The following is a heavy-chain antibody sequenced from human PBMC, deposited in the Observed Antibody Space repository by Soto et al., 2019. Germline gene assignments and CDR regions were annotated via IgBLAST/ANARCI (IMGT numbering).Heavy chain of an antibody. CDR1: GYTFTSYG. CDR2: ISAYNGNT. Sequence: ASVKVSCKASGYTFTSYGISWVRQAPGQGLEWMGWISAYNGNTNYAQKLQGRVTMTTDTSTSTAYMELRSLRSDDTAVYYCARDKEYSNYDYYYYGMDVWGQGTTVTVSS. J-gene: IGHJ6*02. CDR3: ARDKEYSNYDYYYYGMDV. D-gene: IGHD4-4*01. V-gene: IGHV1-18*01.